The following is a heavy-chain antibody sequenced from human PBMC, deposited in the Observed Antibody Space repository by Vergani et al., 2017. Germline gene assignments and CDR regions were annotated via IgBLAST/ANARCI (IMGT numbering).Heavy chain of an antibody. CDR1: GFSFRNAW. J-gene: IGHJ6*02. CDR3: TADPRYCGDCSCYWLRDHHYYGMDV. V-gene: IGHV3-15*07. Sequence: EVQLVESGGGIVKPGGSLRLSCVASGFSFRNAWMNWVRRTPGKGLEWVGRIKSTFDRGTTDYAAAVKGRFNISRYDSKNTLFLQMNGLKTEDIGVYYCTADPRYCGDCSCYWLRDHHYYGMDVWGQGTTVTVSS. D-gene: IGHD2-21*01. CDR2: IKSTFDRGTT.